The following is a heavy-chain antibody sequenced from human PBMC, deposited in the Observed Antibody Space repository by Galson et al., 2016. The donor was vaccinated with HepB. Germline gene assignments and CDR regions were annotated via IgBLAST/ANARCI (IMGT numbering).Heavy chain of an antibody. V-gene: IGHV3-48*02. Sequence: SLRLSCAASGFTFRRYSMNWVRQAPGKGLEWLSYISSTSDTIYYADSVRGRFTISRDNAKNSLYLQMNNLRDEDTAVYYCGRPTTHNWFDPWGQGTLSPSPQ. D-gene: IGHD5-12*01. CDR3: GRPTTHNWFDP. CDR1: GFTFRRYS. CDR2: ISSTSDTI. J-gene: IGHJ5*02.